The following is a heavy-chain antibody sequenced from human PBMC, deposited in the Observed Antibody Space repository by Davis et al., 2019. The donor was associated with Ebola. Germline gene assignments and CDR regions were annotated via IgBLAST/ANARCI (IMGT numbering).Heavy chain of an antibody. Sequence: GGSLRLSCEASGFTFSTCAMSWVRQAPGKGLEWVSAISGSGGSTFYADSVKGRFTISRDNSKNTLYLQMNSLRAEDTAVYYCARDRYYTIDVWGQGTTVTVSS. CDR2: ISGSGGST. CDR3: ARDRYYTIDV. D-gene: IGHD3-10*01. V-gene: IGHV3-23*01. J-gene: IGHJ6*02. CDR1: GFTFSTCA.